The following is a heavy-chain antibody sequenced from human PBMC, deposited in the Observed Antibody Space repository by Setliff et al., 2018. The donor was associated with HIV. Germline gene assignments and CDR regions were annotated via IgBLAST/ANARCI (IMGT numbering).Heavy chain of an antibody. V-gene: IGHV4-4*02. CDR1: GGSISSSNW. CDR3: ARVGYSYGAYYFDY. CDR2: IYHSGST. J-gene: IGHJ4*02. D-gene: IGHD5-18*01. Sequence: PSETLSLTCAVSGGSISSSNWWGWVRQPPGKGLEWIGEIYHSGSTNYNPSLKSRVTISVDKSKNQFSLRLSSVTAADTAVYYCARVGYSYGAYYFDYWGQGTLVTVSS.